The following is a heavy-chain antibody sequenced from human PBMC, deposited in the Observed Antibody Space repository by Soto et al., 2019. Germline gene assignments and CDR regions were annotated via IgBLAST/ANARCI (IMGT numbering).Heavy chain of an antibody. J-gene: IGHJ4*02. CDR2: INWNSVTF. CDR3: ARDHDEDFGYDLDYFDF. V-gene: IGHV3-9*01. D-gene: IGHD5-12*01. CDR1: GFTFDNYA. Sequence: EAPLVESGGGLVQPGRSLRLYCAASGFTFDNYAMHWVRQGPGKGLEWVSGINWNSVTFDYADSVKGRFTISRDNAKNSLYLQMDRLRPEDTALYYCARDHDEDFGYDLDYFDFWGRGTLVTVSS.